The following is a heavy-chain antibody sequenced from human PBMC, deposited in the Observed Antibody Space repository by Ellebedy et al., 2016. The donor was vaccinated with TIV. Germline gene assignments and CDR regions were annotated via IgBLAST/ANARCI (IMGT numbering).Heavy chain of an antibody. CDR3: ARDRRTGRYEGIEY. V-gene: IGHV3-7*01. J-gene: IGHJ4*02. Sequence: SCXASGYSFTAYGVTWVRQAPGKGLEWMAMIKEDGIDKYYMDSVKGRFTISKDNSKNSLFLQMDSLRAEDTAVYYCARDRRTGRYEGIEYWGQGILVTVSS. D-gene: IGHD3-9*01. CDR1: GYSFTAYG. CDR2: IKEDGIDK.